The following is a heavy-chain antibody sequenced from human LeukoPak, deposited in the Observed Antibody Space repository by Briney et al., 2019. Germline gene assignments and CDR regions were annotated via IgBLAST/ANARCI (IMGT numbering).Heavy chain of an antibody. Sequence: GGSLRLSCAASGFTFSSYSMNWVRQAPGKRLEWVSYISSSSSTIYYADSVKGRFTISRDNAKNSLYLQMNSLRAEDTAVYYCARSGGVTVTSPLGYWGQGTLVTVSS. V-gene: IGHV3-48*01. CDR3: ARSGGVTVTSPLGY. J-gene: IGHJ4*02. D-gene: IGHD4-17*01. CDR1: GFTFSSYS. CDR2: ISSSSSTI.